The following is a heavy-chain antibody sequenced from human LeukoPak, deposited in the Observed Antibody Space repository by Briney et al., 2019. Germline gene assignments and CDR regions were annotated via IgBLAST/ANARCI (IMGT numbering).Heavy chain of an antibody. CDR3: ARGDCSVSGCHGGNWFDP. Sequence: ASVKVSCKTSGYTFTGYYIHWVRQAPGQGLEWMGWINPNSGATNYAQSFQGRVTMTRDTSTSTAHMELSRLRSDDTAVYYCARGDCSVSGCHGGNWFDPWGQGTLVTVS. J-gene: IGHJ5*02. V-gene: IGHV1-2*02. D-gene: IGHD2-15*01. CDR1: GYTFTGYY. CDR2: INPNSGAT.